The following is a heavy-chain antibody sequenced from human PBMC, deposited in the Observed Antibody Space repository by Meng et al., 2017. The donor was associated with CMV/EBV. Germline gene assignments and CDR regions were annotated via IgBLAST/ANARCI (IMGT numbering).Heavy chain of an antibody. CDR3: ARGLYSSSWTWFDP. J-gene: IGHJ5*02. Sequence: SETLSLTCTVSGGSISSYYWSWIRQPPGKGLEWIGYIYYSGSTNYNPSLKSRATISVDTSKNQFSLKLSSVTAADTAVYYCARGLYSSSWTWFDPWGQGTLVTVSS. D-gene: IGHD6-13*01. V-gene: IGHV4-59*01. CDR2: IYYSGST. CDR1: GGSISSYY.